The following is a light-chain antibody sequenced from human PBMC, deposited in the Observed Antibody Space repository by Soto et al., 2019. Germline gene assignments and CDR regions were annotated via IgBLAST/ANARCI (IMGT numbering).Light chain of an antibody. J-gene: IGLJ3*02. Sequence: QSVLTQPPSASETPGQRVTISCSGSRSNIGSNYVYWHQQLPGTAPKLLIYSDNRRPSGVPDRFSGSKSGTSASLAISVLRCEDEADYYCTAWDDSLSAWVFGGGTKLTVL. V-gene: IGLV1-47*02. CDR3: TAWDDSLSAWV. CDR2: SDN. CDR1: RSNIGSNY.